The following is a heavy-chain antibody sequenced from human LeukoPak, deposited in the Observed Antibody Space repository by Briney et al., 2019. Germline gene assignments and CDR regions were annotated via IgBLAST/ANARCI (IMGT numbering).Heavy chain of an antibody. CDR3: AREAVAIGWTFDY. J-gene: IGHJ4*02. CDR2: ISYDGSNK. Sequence: SGGSLRLSCAASGFTFSSYWMTWVRQAPGKGLEWVAVISYDGSNKYYADSVKGRFTISRDNSKNTLYLQMNSLRAEDTAVYYCAREAVAIGWTFDYWGQGTLVTVSS. V-gene: IGHV3-30-3*01. D-gene: IGHD6-19*01. CDR1: GFTFSSYW.